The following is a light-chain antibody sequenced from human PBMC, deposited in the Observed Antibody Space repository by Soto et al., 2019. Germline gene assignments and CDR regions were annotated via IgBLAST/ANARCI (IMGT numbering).Light chain of an antibody. V-gene: IGKV3-20*01. CDR1: QSVRSDY. CDR3: QQYNNWWT. CDR2: GAS. Sequence: EIVLTQSPGTLSLSPGERATLSCRASQSVRSDYLAWYQQKPGQAPRLLIYGASSRATGIPDRFSGSGSGTEFTLTISSLQSEDFAVYYCQQYNNWWTFGQGTKVDIK. J-gene: IGKJ1*01.